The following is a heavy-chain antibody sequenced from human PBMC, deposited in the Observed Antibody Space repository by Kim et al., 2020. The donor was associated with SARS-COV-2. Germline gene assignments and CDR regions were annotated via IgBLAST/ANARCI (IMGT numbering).Heavy chain of an antibody. CDR1: GFTFSSYS. Sequence: GGSLRLSCAASGFTFSSYSMNWVRQAPGKGLEWVASIRSSSSNKYYADSAKGRFTISRDNAKNARYLQMNSLRVEDTAAYYCARAHVAAAAAHDYWGEGTPVTVSS. V-gene: IGHV3-21*04. CDR2: IRSSSSNK. CDR3: ARAHVAAAAAHDY. J-gene: IGHJ4*02. D-gene: IGHD6-13*01.